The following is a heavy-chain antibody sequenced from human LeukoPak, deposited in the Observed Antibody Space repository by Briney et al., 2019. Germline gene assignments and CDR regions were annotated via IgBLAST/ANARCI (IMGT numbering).Heavy chain of an antibody. Sequence: GRSLRLSCVASAFTFNNYWMHWVRQAPGKGLVWVSRIKGDASSTNYADSVRGRFTISRDNAKNTVYLQMNSLRTEDTAVYYCARGLPNYYGMDVWGQGTTVTVSS. J-gene: IGHJ6*02. CDR2: IKGDASST. CDR1: AFTFNNYW. V-gene: IGHV3-74*01. CDR3: ARGLPNYYGMDV.